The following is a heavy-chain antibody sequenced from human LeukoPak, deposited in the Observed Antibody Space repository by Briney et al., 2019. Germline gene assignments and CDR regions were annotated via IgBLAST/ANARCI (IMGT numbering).Heavy chain of an antibody. D-gene: IGHD5-18*01. CDR2: IKKDGSEK. J-gene: IGHJ4*02. Sequence: GGSLRLSCAASGFSFTTYWMSWVRQAPGKGLEWVANIKKDGSEKYYVDSVKGRFTISRDNAKTSPYLQMNSLRAEDTAVYYCARDLSGVAGYTYGRGIDYWGQGTLVTVSS. V-gene: IGHV3-7*01. CDR1: GFSFTTYW. CDR3: ARDLSGVAGYTYGRGIDY.